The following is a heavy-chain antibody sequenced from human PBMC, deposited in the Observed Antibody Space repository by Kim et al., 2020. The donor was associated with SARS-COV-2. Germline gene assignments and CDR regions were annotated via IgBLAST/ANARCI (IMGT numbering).Heavy chain of an antibody. CDR3: AREWGS. CDR2: SCDGSKT. V-gene: IGHV3-30-3*01. J-gene: IGHJ5*02. Sequence: SCDGSKTYSEDSVNGRFTISRDNSKNMVYLQMNSLRDEDTTVYYCAREWGSWGQGTLVTVSS. D-gene: IGHD3-16*01.